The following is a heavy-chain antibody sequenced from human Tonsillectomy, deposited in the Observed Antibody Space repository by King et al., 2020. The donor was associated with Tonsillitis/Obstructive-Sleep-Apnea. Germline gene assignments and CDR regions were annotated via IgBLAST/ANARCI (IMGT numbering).Heavy chain of an antibody. CDR3: ASEFDNNYSYMDV. Sequence: VQLVESGGGVVQPGRSLRLSCAASGFIFNYYAMHWVRQAPGKGLEWVAVISYDGSTKYYADSVKGRFTISRYNSKNTLYLQMNSLRAEDTAVYYCASEFDNNYSYMDVWGKGTTVTVSS. CDR1: GFIFNYYA. D-gene: IGHD2/OR15-2a*01. J-gene: IGHJ6*03. CDR2: ISYDGSTK. V-gene: IGHV3-30*04.